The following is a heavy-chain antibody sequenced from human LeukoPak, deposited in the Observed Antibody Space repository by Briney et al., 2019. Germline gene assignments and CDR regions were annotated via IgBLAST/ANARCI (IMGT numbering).Heavy chain of an antibody. CDR1: GDSVSSSSAA. V-gene: IGHV6-1*01. J-gene: IGHJ6*02. D-gene: IGHD2-15*01. CDR2: TYYRSKWYN. Sequence: SQTLSLTCVISGDSVSSSSAAWNWIRQSPSRGLEWLGRTYYRSKWYNDYVVSVKSRITINPDTSKNQFSLQLDSVTPEDTAVYYCARRPLGYCSGGSCYQDFYYGMDFWGQGTTVTVSS. CDR3: ARRPLGYCSGGSCYQDFYYGMDF.